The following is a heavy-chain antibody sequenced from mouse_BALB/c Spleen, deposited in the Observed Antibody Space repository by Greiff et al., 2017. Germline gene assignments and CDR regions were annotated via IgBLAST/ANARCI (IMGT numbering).Heavy chain of an antibody. D-gene: IGHD2-2*01. V-gene: IGHV5-17*02. CDR3: ARNGYDGVVYFDY. J-gene: IGHJ2*01. Sequence: EVKLEESGGGLVQPGGSRKLSCAASGFTFSSFGMHWVRQAPEKGLEWVAYISSGSSTIYYADTVKGRFTISRDNPKNTLFLQMTSLRSEDTAMYYCARNGYDGVVYFDYWGQGTTLTVSS. CDR1: GFTFSSFG. CDR2: ISSGSSTI.